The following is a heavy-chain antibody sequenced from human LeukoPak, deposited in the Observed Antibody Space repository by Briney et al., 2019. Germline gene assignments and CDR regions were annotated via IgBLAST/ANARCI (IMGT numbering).Heavy chain of an antibody. J-gene: IGHJ6*02. V-gene: IGHV1-46*01. Sequence: ASVTVSFKGAGYTFTSYYMHWVRQAPGQGLDWMGIINPIGARTTYAQQSRGRLPMTRDTSTSTVYMELSSLRSEDTAVYYCARETALVTNYYSYYGMDVWGQGTTVTVSS. CDR3: ARETALVTNYYSYYGMDV. CDR1: GYTFTSYY. CDR2: INPIGART. D-gene: IGHD5-18*01.